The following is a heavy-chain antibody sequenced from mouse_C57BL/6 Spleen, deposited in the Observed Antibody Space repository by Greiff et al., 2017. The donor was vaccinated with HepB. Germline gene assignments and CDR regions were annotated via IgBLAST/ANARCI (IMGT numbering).Heavy chain of an antibody. CDR1: GFNIKDDY. D-gene: IGHD1-1*01. CDR2: IDPENGDT. V-gene: IGHV14-4*01. Sequence: EVQLQQSGAELVRPGASVKLSCTASGFNIKDDYMHWVKQRPEQGLEWIGWIDPENGDTEYASKFQGKATITADTSSNTAYLQLSSLTSEDTAVYYCTNRGSSYYFDYWGQGTTLTVSS. CDR3: TNRGSSYYFDY. J-gene: IGHJ2*01.